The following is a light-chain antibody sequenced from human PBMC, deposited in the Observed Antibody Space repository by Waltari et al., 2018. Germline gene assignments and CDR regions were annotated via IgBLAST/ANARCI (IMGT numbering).Light chain of an antibody. CDR1: SSNLWIHQ. Sequence: QSVLTQPPSVSAAPVQQVTLHCSGGSSNLWIHQVSWYQQLPGTAPKLLIYDSNKRPSGIPDRFSGSQSGTSATLGITGLQTGDEADYYCGTWDDSLSAEVFGTGTKVTVL. CDR2: DSN. CDR3: GTWDDSLSAEV. J-gene: IGLJ1*01. V-gene: IGLV1-51*01.